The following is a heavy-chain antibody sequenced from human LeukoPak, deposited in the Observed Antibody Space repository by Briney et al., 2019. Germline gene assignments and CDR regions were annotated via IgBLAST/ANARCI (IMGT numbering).Heavy chain of an antibody. D-gene: IGHD3-10*01. Sequence: PSETLSLTCAVSGGSISSSNWWSWVRQPPGKGLEWIGEIYHSGSTNYNPSLKSRVTISVDKSKNQFSLKLSSVTAADTAVYYCASYYYGSGSYTDFDYWGQGVLVTVSS. CDR3: ASYYYGSGSYTDFDY. V-gene: IGHV4-4*02. J-gene: IGHJ4*02. CDR1: GGSISSSNW. CDR2: IYHSGST.